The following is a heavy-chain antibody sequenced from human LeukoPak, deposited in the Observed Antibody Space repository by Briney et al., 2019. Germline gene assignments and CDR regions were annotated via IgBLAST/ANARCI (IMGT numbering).Heavy chain of an antibody. CDR3: ARQISINLIDY. V-gene: IGHV4-39*01. CDR2: IYYSGST. J-gene: IGHJ4*02. Sequence: SETRSLTCTVSGGSISSSSYFWGRIRQPPGKGLEWIGSIYYSGSTYYNPSLKSRVTISVDTSKDQFSLKLRSVTAADTAVYYCARQISINLIDYWGQGTLVTVSS. D-gene: IGHD1-14*01. CDR1: GGSISSSSYF.